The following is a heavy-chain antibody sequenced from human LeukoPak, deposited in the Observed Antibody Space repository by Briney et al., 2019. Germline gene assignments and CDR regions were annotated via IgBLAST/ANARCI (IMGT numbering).Heavy chain of an antibody. CDR3: AKVPSSSRHFDY. V-gene: IGHV3-9*01. CDR2: ISWNSGSI. Sequence: GGSLRLSCAASGFTFDDYAMHWVRQAPGKGLEWVSGISWNSGSIGYADSVKGRFTISRDNAKNSLYLQMNSLRAEDTALYYCAKVPSSSRHFDYWGQGTLVTVSS. D-gene: IGHD6-13*01. J-gene: IGHJ4*02. CDR1: GFTFDDYA.